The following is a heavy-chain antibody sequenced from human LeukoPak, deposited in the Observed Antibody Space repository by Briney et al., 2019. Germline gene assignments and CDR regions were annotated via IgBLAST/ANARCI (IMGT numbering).Heavy chain of an antibody. J-gene: IGHJ4*02. Sequence: TSSETLPLTCTVSGGSISSHYWSWIRQPPGKGLEWIGYIYYSGSTNYNPSLKSRVTISVDTSKNQFSLKLSSATAADTAVYYCARAYYSNYAPYYFDYWGQGTLVTVSS. CDR3: ARAYYSNYAPYYFDY. V-gene: IGHV4-59*11. D-gene: IGHD4-11*01. CDR1: GGSISSHY. CDR2: IYYSGST.